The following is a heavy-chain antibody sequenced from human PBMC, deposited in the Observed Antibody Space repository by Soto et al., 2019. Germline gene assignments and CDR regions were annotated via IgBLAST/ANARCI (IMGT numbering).Heavy chain of an antibody. CDR1: GSITNHH. J-gene: IGHJ6*02. V-gene: IGHV1-3*01. CDR3: ARGKGMEENYYYHGMDV. CDR2: INGANGNT. Sequence: QVHLVQSGAEVKKPGASVNVSCQASGSITNHHMHWVRQAPGQGLEWMGWINGANGNTRYSQKFKDRVSISRDTPASTGYMELSSLRSEDTAVYYCARGKGMEENYYYHGMDVWGPGTTVIVSS. D-gene: IGHD1-1*01.